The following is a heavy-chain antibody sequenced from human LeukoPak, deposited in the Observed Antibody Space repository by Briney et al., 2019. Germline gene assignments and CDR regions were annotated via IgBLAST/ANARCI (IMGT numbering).Heavy chain of an antibody. Sequence: GGSLRLSCAASGFTFSDYYMSWIRQAPGKGLEWVSYISSSGSTIYYADSVKGRFTISRDNSKNTLYLQMNSLRAEDTAVYYCAKVPAVIKAVDYWGQGTLVTVSS. D-gene: IGHD2-2*02. CDR2: ISSSGSTI. J-gene: IGHJ4*02. V-gene: IGHV3-11*04. CDR1: GFTFSDYY. CDR3: AKVPAVIKAVDY.